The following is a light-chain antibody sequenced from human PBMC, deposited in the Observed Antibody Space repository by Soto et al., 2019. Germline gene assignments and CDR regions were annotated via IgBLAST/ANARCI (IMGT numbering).Light chain of an antibody. V-gene: IGKV1-27*01. J-gene: IGKJ1*01. CDR1: QGISKY. CDR3: QQRGNRPPWT. Sequence: DIQMTQSPSSLSASVGDRVTITCRASQGISKYLGWYQQKPGKVPKLLIYAASTLESGVPSRFSGSGSGTEFTLTISSLQPDDFAVYYCQQRGNRPPWTFGQGTKVDIK. CDR2: AAS.